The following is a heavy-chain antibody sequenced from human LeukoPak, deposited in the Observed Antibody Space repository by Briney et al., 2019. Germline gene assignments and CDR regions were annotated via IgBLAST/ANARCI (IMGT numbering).Heavy chain of an antibody. Sequence: SVKVSCKASGGTFCSYAISWVRQAPGQGLEWMGGIIPIFGTANYAQKFQGRVTITADKSTSTAYMELSSLRSEDTAVYYCASTSSSIYYYYMDVWGKGTTVTVSS. CDR3: ASTSSSIYYYYMDV. D-gene: IGHD6-6*01. J-gene: IGHJ6*03. CDR1: GGTFCSYA. CDR2: IIPIFGTA. V-gene: IGHV1-69*06.